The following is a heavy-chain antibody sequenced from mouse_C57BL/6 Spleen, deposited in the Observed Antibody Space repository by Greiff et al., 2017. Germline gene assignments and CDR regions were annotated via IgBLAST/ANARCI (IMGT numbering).Heavy chain of an antibody. J-gene: IGHJ4*01. V-gene: IGHV1-76*01. CDR1: GYTFTDYY. Sequence: VQLQQSGAELVRPGASVKLSCKASGYTFTDYYINWVKQRPGQGLEWIARIYPGSGNTYYNEKFKGKATLTAEKSSSTAYMQLSSLTSEDSAVYFCARDFYYGYAMDYWGQGTSVTVSS. CDR2: IYPGSGNT. D-gene: IGHD2-1*01. CDR3: ARDFYYGYAMDY.